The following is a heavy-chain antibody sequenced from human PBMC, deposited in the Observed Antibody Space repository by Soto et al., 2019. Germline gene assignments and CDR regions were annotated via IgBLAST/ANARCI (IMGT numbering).Heavy chain of an antibody. V-gene: IGHV5-51*01. Sequence: PGESLKISCEGSGFSFSKYTVGWVRQIPGKGLEWVGIIHPGDSDTRYSPSFQGQVTISADKSISTAYLQWSSLKASDTAMYYFKLYSGDSYYDYNGMDVWGQGTTVTVSS. J-gene: IGHJ6*02. D-gene: IGHD4-17*01. CDR3: KLYSGDSYYDYNGMDV. CDR2: IHPGDSDT. CDR1: GFSFSKYT.